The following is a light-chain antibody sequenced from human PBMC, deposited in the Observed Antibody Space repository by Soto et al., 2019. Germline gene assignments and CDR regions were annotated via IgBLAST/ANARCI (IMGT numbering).Light chain of an antibody. V-gene: IGKV3-15*01. CDR1: QSVSSN. J-gene: IGKJ1*01. CDR2: GAS. CDR3: QQYNNWPPRT. Sequence: EIVMTQSPATLSVSPGERATLSCRASQSVSSNLAWYQQKPGQAPRLLIYGASTRAHGIPARLSGSGSGREFTPTISSLQSEDFAVYYCQQYNNWPPRTFGKGTKVEIK.